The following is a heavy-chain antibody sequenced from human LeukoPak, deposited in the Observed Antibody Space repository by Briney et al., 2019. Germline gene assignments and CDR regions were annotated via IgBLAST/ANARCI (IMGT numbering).Heavy chain of an antibody. V-gene: IGHV3-23*01. Sequence: GGSLRLSCATSGFPFSDFSMSWVRQAPGKGLEWISTTNSGGTSTYYAESVKGRFTISRDNSKNTLYLQMNSLRAEDTAVYYCAKIVTAMVYYFDYWGQGTLVTVSS. J-gene: IGHJ4*02. CDR1: GFPFSDFS. D-gene: IGHD5-18*01. CDR2: TNSGGTST. CDR3: AKIVTAMVYYFDY.